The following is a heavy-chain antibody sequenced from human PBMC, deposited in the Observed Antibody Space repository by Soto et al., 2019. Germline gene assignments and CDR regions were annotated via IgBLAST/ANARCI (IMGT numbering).Heavy chain of an antibody. J-gene: IGHJ4*02. CDR1: GGSISSSSYY. V-gene: IGHV4-39*01. CDR3: ARLIAAAGVWVY. D-gene: IGHD6-13*01. Sequence: SETLSLTCTVSGGSISSSSYYWGWIRQPPGKGLEWIGSIYYSGSTYYNPSLKSRVTISVDTSKNQFSLKLSSVTAADTAVYYCARLIAAAGVWVYWGQGTLVTVSS. CDR2: IYYSGST.